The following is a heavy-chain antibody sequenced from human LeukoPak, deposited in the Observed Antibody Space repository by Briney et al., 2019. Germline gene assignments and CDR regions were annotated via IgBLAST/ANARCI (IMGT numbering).Heavy chain of an antibody. J-gene: IGHJ5*02. D-gene: IGHD3-10*01. CDR3: VRGRGSYGWFDP. Sequence: PGGSLRLSCAASGFTSSSYWMHWVRQVPGKGLVWVSRISGDGTARNYADSVKGRFTISRDDAKNTVDLQMNSLRGEDTAVYYCVRGRGSYGWFDPWVQGTLVTVPS. CDR2: ISGDGTAR. V-gene: IGHV3-74*01. CDR1: GFTSSSYW.